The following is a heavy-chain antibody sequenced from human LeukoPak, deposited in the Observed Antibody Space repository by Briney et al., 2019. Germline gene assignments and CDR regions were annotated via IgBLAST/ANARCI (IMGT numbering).Heavy chain of an antibody. CDR1: GFTFSSYA. CDR2: IKQDGSEK. J-gene: IGHJ6*03. V-gene: IGHV3-7*01. D-gene: IGHD5-18*01. Sequence: GGSLRLSCAASGFTFSSYAMSWVRQAPGKGLEWVANIKQDGSEKYYVDSVKGRFTISRDNAKNSLYLQMNSLRAEDTAVYYCARANVDTAMAYYYYYMDVWGKGTTVTVSS. CDR3: ARANVDTAMAYYYYYMDV.